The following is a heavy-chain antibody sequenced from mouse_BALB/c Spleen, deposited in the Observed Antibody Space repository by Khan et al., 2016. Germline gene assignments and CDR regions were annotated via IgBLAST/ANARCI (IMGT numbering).Heavy chain of an antibody. D-gene: IGHD2-1*01. CDR3: ARLGNYGWFAY. Sequence: EVKLLESGGGLVQPGGSLKLSCAASGFDFSRYWMSWVRQAPGKGLEWIGEINPDSSTINYTPSLKDKFIISRDNAKNTRYLQMSKVRSEDTALYYCARLGNYGWFAYLGQGTLVTVSA. CDR2: INPDSSTI. V-gene: IGHV4-1*02. CDR1: GFDFSRYW. J-gene: IGHJ3*01.